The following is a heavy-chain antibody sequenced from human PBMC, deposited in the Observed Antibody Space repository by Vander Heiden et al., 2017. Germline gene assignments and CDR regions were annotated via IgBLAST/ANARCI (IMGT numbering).Heavy chain of an antibody. J-gene: IGHJ2*01. D-gene: IGHD3-3*01. CDR2: ISWNSGSI. Sequence: EVQLVESGGGLVQPGRSLRLSCAAPGFTFDDYARHWVRQAPGKGLEWVSGISWNSGSIDYADSVKGRFTISRDNAKNSLYLQMNSLRAEDTALYYCARELDAIRYFDLWGRGTLVTVSS. CDR3: ARELDAIRYFDL. CDR1: GFTFDDYA. V-gene: IGHV3-9*01.